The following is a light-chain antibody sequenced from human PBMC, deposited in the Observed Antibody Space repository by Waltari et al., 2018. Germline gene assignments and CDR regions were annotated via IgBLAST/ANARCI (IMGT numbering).Light chain of an antibody. V-gene: IGLV1-47*01. CDR1: SSNIGSKF. Sequence: QSVPTQPPSASGTPGQRVSISCSGSSSNIGSKFVSWYQQLPGSAPKLLIIRNTQRSSGVPDPFSASKSGTSASLAISGLRSDDEGYYYCASWDDSLSHWVFGGGTKVTVL. CDR2: RNT. J-gene: IGLJ3*02. CDR3: ASWDDSLSHWV.